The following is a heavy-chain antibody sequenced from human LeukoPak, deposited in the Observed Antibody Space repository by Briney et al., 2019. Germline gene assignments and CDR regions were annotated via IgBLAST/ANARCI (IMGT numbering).Heavy chain of an antibody. V-gene: IGHV3-48*02. D-gene: IGHD3-9*01. CDR2: ISRSSRTT. CDR3: ARDYDILTGYSRFDP. CDR1: GFTFSSYS. J-gene: IGHJ5*02. Sequence: GGSLRLSCAASGFTFSSYSMNWVRQAPGKGLEWVSYISRSSRTTYYADPVEGRFTISRDNAKNSLYLQMNSLRDEDTAVYYCARDYDILTGYSRFDPWGQGTLVTVSS.